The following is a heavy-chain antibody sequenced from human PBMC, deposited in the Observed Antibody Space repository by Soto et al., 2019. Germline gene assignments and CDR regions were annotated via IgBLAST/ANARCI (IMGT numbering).Heavy chain of an antibody. CDR3: AGYHSGSYLGY. CDR2: INTGDGNT. CDR1: GDTLTNYA. D-gene: IGHD3-10*01. J-gene: IGHJ4*02. Sequence: QVQLVQSVAEAKRPGASVKVSCKPSGDTLTNYAMHWVRQAPGQRLEWMGWINTGDGNTKYSQNFQGRVTITRDTTASTAYMELISLRSEDTAVYYWAGYHSGSYLGYWGQGALVTVSS. V-gene: IGHV1-3*04.